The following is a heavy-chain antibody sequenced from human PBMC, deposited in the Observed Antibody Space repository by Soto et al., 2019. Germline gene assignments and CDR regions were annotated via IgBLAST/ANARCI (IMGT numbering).Heavy chain of an antibody. CDR2: MYYSGST. V-gene: IGHV4-59*01. D-gene: IGHD3-22*01. CDR3: ARDYDSSGYYYQY. J-gene: IGHJ4*02. CDR1: GGSISSYY. Sequence: SETLSLTCTVSGGSISSYYWSLIRQPPGKGLEWIGYMYYSGSTNYNPSLKSRVTISVDTSKNQFSLKLSSVTAADTAVYYCARDYDSSGYYYQYWGQGTLVTVSS.